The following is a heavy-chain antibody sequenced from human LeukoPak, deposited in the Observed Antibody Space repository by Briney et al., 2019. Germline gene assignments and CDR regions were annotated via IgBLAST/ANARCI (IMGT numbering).Heavy chain of an antibody. D-gene: IGHD3-22*01. CDR2: ISYDGSNK. J-gene: IGHJ4*02. Sequence: GGSLRLSCAASGFTFSSYAMHWVRQAPGKGLEWVAVISYDGSNKYYADSVKGRFTISRDNSKNTLYLQMNSLRAEDTAVYYCASWSTMNDYWGQGTLVTVSS. CDR3: ASWSTMNDY. V-gene: IGHV3-30-3*01. CDR1: GFTFSSYA.